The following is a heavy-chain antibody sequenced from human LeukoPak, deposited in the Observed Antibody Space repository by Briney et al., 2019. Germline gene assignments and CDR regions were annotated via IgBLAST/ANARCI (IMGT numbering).Heavy chain of an antibody. J-gene: IGHJ6*02. Sequence: KPSETLSLTCTVSGGSISSSSYYWGWIRQPPGKGLEWIGSIYYSGSTYYNPSLKSRVTISVDTSKNQFSLKLSSVTAADTAVYYCARRWATVTKYYYYYYGMDVWGQGTTVTVSS. CDR2: IYYSGST. CDR1: GGSISSSSYY. CDR3: ARRWATVTKYYYYYYGMDV. D-gene: IGHD4-17*01. V-gene: IGHV4-39*01.